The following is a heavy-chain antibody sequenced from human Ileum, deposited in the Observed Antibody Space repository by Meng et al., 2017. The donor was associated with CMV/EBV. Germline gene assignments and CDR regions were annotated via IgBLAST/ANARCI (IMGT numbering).Heavy chain of an antibody. CDR2: IKYDGSET. CDR1: GFTFTNYW. J-gene: IGHJ5*01. CDR3: ARVPDENYRRFDC. V-gene: IGHV3-7*04. D-gene: IGHD1-7*01. Sequence: EVLVGESGGGVVQPGGSLRLSCATSGFTFTNYWMHWVRQAPGKGLEWVAFIKYDGSETGYMDSVKGRFTISRDNAKNSLYLQMNSLRVEDTAVYYCARVPDENYRRFDCWGRGTLVTVSS.